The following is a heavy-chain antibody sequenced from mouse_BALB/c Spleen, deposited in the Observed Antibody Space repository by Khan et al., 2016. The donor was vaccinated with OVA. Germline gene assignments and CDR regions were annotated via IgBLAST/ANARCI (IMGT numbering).Heavy chain of an antibody. J-gene: IGHJ2*01. V-gene: IGHV1-20*02. CDR2: INPHIGET. Sequence: VQLQQPGPELVRPGASVKISCKASGYSFTGYFMNWVMQSHGKSLEWIGRINPHIGETFYNQRFTDQATLTVDESSSTAHLELRSLASEDSAVYYCTRIYRSDFDYWGQGTTLTVSS. D-gene: IGHD1-1*01. CDR1: GYSFTGYF. CDR3: TRIYRSDFDY.